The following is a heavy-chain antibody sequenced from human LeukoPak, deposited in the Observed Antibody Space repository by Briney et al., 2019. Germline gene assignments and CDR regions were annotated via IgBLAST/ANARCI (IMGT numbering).Heavy chain of an antibody. V-gene: IGHV1-8*01. Sequence: ASVKVSCKASGYTFTSYDINWVRQATGQGLEWMGWMNPNSGNTGYAQKFQGRVTMTRNTSISTAYMELSSLRSEDTAVYYCAREMLLAGVVIIRTDYFDYWGQGTLVTVSS. J-gene: IGHJ4*02. D-gene: IGHD3-3*01. CDR1: GYTFTSYD. CDR2: MNPNSGNT. CDR3: AREMLLAGVVIIRTDYFDY.